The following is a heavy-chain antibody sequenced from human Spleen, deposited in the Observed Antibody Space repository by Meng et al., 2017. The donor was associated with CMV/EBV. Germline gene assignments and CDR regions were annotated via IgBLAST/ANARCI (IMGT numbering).Heavy chain of an antibody. J-gene: IGHJ4*02. V-gene: IGHV1-18*01. Sequence: ASVKVSCKASGYTFSNYGVSWMRQAPGQGLERMGWTSAYNGDTYYAQNLQGRVTMTTDTSTSTAYMELRSLRSDDTAVYYCARGYCSSTSCYEGADYWGQGTLVTVSS. CDR3: ARGYCSSTSCYEGADY. D-gene: IGHD2-2*01. CDR2: TSAYNGDT. CDR1: GYTFSNYG.